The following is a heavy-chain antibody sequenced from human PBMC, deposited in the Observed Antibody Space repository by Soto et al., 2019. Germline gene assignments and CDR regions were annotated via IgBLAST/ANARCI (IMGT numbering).Heavy chain of an antibody. CDR1: GFSLSTTSGMS. J-gene: IGHJ5*02. CDR2: IDGDDDR. V-gene: IGHV2-70*01. D-gene: IGHD5-18*01. Sequence: VSGPTLVNPTQTLTLTCTFSGFSLSTTSGMSVSWIRQPPGKALEWLALIDGDDDRYYSTSLRTRLTISKDTSKKQVVLTMTNMDPVDTATYYCVRARGYSSGLRGDWFDPWGQGTLVTVSS. CDR3: VRARGYSSGLRGDWFDP.